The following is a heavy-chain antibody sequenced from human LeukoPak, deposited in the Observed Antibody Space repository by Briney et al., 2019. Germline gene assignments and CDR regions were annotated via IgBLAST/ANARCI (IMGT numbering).Heavy chain of an antibody. CDR2: IRYDGSNK. D-gene: IGHD3-10*01. CDR3: AKDIDYGSGSYYPNDAFDI. CDR1: GFTFSSYG. V-gene: IGHV3-30*02. Sequence: PGGSLRLSCAASGFTFSSYGMHWVRQAPGKGLEWVAFIRYDGSNKYYADSVKGRFTISRDNSKNTLYLQMNSLRAEDTAVYYCAKDIDYGSGSYYPNDAFDIWGQGTMVTVSS. J-gene: IGHJ3*02.